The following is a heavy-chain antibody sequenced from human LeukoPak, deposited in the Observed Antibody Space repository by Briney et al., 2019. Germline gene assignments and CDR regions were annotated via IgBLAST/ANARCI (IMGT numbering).Heavy chain of an antibody. Sequence: GGSLRLPCAASGFTFANYAMSWVRQAPGKGLEWVSAITGSGGSTYYADSVKGRFTISRDYSKNTLYLQMNSLRAEDTAVYYCAKYGSTVFTPNFDYWGQGTLVTVSS. V-gene: IGHV3-23*01. CDR3: AKYGSTVFTPNFDY. CDR1: GFTFANYA. CDR2: ITGSGGST. D-gene: IGHD4-23*01. J-gene: IGHJ4*02.